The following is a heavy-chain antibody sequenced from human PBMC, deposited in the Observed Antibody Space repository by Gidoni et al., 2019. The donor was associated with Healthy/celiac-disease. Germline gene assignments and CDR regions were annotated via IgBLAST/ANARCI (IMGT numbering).Heavy chain of an antibody. D-gene: IGHD4-17*01. CDR1: GVSISSGGYY. CDR2: IYYSGST. V-gene: IGHV4-31*03. J-gene: IGHJ5*02. Sequence: QVQLHESGTGLVKPSQTLSLTCTVSGVSISSGGYYWSWIRQHPGKGLEWLGYIYYSGSTYYNPSLKSRVTIAVDTSKNQFSLKLSSVTAADTAVYYCARAATGGWFDHWGQGTLVTVSS. CDR3: ARAATGGWFDH.